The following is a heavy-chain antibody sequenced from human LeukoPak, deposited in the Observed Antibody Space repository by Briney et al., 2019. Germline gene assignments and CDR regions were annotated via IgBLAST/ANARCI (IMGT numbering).Heavy chain of an antibody. CDR1: GLTFSSYA. CDR2: IRYDGTKK. Sequence: GGSLRLSCAASGLTFSSYAMRWVRQAPGKGLDWVAFIRYDGTKKYCADSVKGRFTVSRDNSKNTLYLQMNSLRAEDTAVYYCAKEMNDYVDYFYMDVWGKGTTVTVSS. J-gene: IGHJ6*04. V-gene: IGHV3-30*02. D-gene: IGHD4-17*01. CDR3: AKEMNDYVDYFYMDV.